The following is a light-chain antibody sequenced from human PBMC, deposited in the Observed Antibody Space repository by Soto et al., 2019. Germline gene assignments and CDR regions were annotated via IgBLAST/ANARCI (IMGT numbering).Light chain of an antibody. CDR3: QQSYSTPVT. V-gene: IGKV1-39*01. Sequence: DIQMTQSPSSLSASVGDRVTITCRASQSISSYLNWYQQKPGKAPKLLIYAASSFQSGVPSRFSGSGSGTDLTLTISSLQTEDFATYYCQQSYSTPVTFGQGTKVEIK. CDR2: AAS. CDR1: QSISSY. J-gene: IGKJ1*01.